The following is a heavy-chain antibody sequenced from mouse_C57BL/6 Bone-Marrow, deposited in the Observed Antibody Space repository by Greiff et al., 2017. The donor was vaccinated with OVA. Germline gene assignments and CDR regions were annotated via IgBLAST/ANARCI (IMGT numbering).Heavy chain of an antibody. J-gene: IGHJ1*03. CDR2: IYPRSGNT. V-gene: IGHV1-81*01. CDR3: AKIWLRRRYFDV. D-gene: IGHD2-2*01. Sequence: VQLQQSGAELARPGASVKLSCKASGYTFTSYGISWVKQRTGQGLEWIGEIYPRSGNTYYNEKFKGKATLTADKSSSTAYMELRSLTSEDSAVYFCAKIWLRRRYFDVWGTGTTVTVSS. CDR1: GYTFTSYG.